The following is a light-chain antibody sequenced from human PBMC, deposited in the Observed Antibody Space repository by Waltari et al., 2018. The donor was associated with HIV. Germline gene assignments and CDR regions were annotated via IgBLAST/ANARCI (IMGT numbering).Light chain of an antibody. J-gene: IGLJ2*01. V-gene: IGLV1-40*01. CDR2: GNS. Sequence: QSVLTQPPSVSGAPGQRVTISCPGTSPNIGAGYDAHWSQQLPGTAPKLLIYGNSNRPSGVPDRFSGSKSGTSASLAITGLQAEDEADYYCQSYDSSLSGHVVFGGGTKLTVL. CDR1: SPNIGAGYD. CDR3: QSYDSSLSGHVV.